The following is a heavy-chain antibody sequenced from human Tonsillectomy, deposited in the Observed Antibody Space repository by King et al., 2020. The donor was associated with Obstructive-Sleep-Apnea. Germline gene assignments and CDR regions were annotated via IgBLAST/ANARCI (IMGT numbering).Heavy chain of an antibody. CDR3: ARGASSSGWYH. CDR2: MNPNSGNT. J-gene: IGHJ4*02. D-gene: IGHD6-19*01. V-gene: IGHV1-8*01. CDR1: GYTFTSYD. Sequence: VQLVESGAEVKKPGASVKVSCKASGYTFTSYDINWVRQATGQGLEWMGWMNPNSGNTGYAQKVQGRGTMTRDTSINTAYMELSSLTSEDTAVYYCARGASSSGWYHWGQGTLVTVSS.